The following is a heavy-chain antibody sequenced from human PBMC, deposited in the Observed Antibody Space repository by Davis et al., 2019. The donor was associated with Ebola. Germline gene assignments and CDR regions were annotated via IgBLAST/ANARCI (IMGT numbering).Heavy chain of an antibody. CDR2: IYYSGST. D-gene: IGHD3-3*01. J-gene: IGHJ5*02. CDR3: AGYYDFWSGYFAGFDP. CDR1: GGSISSSSYY. V-gene: IGHV4-39*01. Sequence: MPSETLSLTCTVSGGSISSSSYYWGWIRQPPGKGLEWIGSIYYSGSTYYNPSLKSRVTISVDTSKNQFSLKLSSVTAADTAVYYCAGYYDFWSGYFAGFDPWGQGTLVTVSS.